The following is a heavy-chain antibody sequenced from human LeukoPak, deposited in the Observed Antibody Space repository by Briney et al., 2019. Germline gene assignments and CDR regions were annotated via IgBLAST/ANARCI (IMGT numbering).Heavy chain of an antibody. V-gene: IGHV4-34*01. CDR3: ARDPGSLVNWFDP. CDR1: GGSFSGYY. J-gene: IGHJ5*02. CDR2: INHSGST. Sequence: PSETLSLTCAVYGGSFSGYYWSWIRQPPGKGLEWIGEINHSGSTNYNPSLKSRVTISVDTSKNQFSLKLSSVTAADTAVYYCARDPGSLVNWFDPWGQGTLVTVSS. D-gene: IGHD2-15*01.